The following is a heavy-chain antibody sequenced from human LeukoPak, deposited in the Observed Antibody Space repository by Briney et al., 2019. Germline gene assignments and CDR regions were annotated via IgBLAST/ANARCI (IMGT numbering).Heavy chain of an antibody. CDR1: GFTFSTYA. D-gene: IGHD3-3*01. Sequence: PGGSLRLSCAASGFTFSTYAMHWVRQAPDKGLEWVAIISYDGNNRYYADSVKGRFTISRDNSKNTLYLQMSSLRADDTAVYYCATPPSNYDFWSGFLSWGRGTLVTVSS. V-gene: IGHV3-30*04. CDR2: ISYDGNNR. CDR3: ATPPSNYDFWSGFLS. J-gene: IGHJ5*02.